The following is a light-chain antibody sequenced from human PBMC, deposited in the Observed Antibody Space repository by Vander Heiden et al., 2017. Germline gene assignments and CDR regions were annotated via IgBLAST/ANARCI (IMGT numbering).Light chain of an antibody. CDR2: WAS. Sequence: DIEMTPSPGSLAVSLGERATINCKSSQSVLYSSKNKDCLACFQHRPGQPPRLLIYWASTRESGVPDRFSGSGSGTDFTLTISSLQAEDVATYYCQQYYNNPPTFGGGTTLEIK. V-gene: IGKV4-1*01. CDR3: QQYYNNPPT. CDR1: QSVLYSSKNKDC. J-gene: IGKJ4*01.